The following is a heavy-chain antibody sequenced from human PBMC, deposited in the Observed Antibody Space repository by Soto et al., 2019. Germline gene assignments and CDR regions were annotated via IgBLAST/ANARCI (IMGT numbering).Heavy chain of an antibody. Sequence: ASVKVSCKASGYTFTGYYMHWVRQAPGQGLELMGWINPNSGDTNYAQKFQGWVTMTRDTSISTAYMELSRLRSDDTAVYYCARDWSGSYSGQGNYYYGMDVWGQGTTVTVSS. CDR2: INPNSGDT. J-gene: IGHJ6*02. CDR1: GYTFTGYY. D-gene: IGHD1-26*01. CDR3: ARDWSGSYSGQGNYYYGMDV. V-gene: IGHV1-2*04.